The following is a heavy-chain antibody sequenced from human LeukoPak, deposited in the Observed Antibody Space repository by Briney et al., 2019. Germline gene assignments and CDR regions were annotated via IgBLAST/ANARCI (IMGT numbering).Heavy chain of an antibody. J-gene: IGHJ2*01. CDR1: GGSISNYY. CDR2: IYYSGST. D-gene: IGHD7-27*01. V-gene: IGHV4-59*08. Sequence: SETLSLTCTVSGGSISNYYWSWIRQPPGKGLEWIGYIYYSGSTNYNPSLKSRDTISVDTSKNQFSLKLSSVTAADTAVYYCARRGTGNWYLDLWGRGTLVTVSS. CDR3: ARRGTGNWYLDL.